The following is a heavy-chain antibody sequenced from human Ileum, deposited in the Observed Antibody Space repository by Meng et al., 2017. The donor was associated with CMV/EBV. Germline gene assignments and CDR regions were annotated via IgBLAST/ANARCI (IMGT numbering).Heavy chain of an antibody. D-gene: IGHD4-11*01. CDR1: GYTFTSYY. CDR2: IDPSGGAT. Sequence: ASVKVSCKASGYTFTSYYIHWVRQAPGQGLEWMGIIDPSGGATSYAQKFQGRVTMTTDTSTSTVYIDLSSLRSDDTAVYFCARGSGGASNFPSDYWGQGTLVTVSS. V-gene: IGHV1-46*01. CDR3: ARGSGGASNFPSDY. J-gene: IGHJ4*02.